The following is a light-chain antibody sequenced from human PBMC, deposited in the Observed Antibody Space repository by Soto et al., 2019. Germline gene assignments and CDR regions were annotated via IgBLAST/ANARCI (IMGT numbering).Light chain of an antibody. V-gene: IGKV1-6*01. CDR1: QDIRNY. CDR2: GAS. CDR3: LQDHHYFWT. J-gene: IGKJ1*01. Sequence: AVQMTQSPSSLSASVGERVTITCRASQDIRNYLSWYQHKPGKAPKLLIYGASSLQSGVPSRFAGSGSGTDFTLTISGLQPEDSASYFCLQDHHYFWTFGQGTTVKVK.